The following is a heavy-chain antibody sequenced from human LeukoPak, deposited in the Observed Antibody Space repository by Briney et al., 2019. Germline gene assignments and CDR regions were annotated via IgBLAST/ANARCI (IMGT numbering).Heavy chain of an antibody. V-gene: IGHV4-59*01. CDR3: ASRSSGYYYWYFDL. CDR1: GGSISSYY. Sequence: PSETLSLTCTVSGGSISSYYWSWIRQPPGKGLEWIGYTYYSGSTNYNPSLKSRVTISVDTSKNQFSLKLSSVTAADTAVYYCASRSSGYYYWYFDLWGRGTLVTVSS. CDR2: TYYSGST. D-gene: IGHD3-22*01. J-gene: IGHJ2*01.